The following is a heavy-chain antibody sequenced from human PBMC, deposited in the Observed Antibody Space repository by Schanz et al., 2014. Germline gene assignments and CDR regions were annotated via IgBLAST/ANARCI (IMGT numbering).Heavy chain of an antibody. CDR3: ARRIWDGDYYYFDY. V-gene: IGHV4-59*08. CDR2: IYYRGNT. CDR1: GGSISSYY. J-gene: IGHJ4*02. Sequence: QVQLQESGPGLVKPSETLSLTCTVSGGSISSYYWSWIRQPPGKGLEWIGFIYYRGNTNYNPSLTRRDPMSVDTSKNHFSLKLSSVTAADTAVYYCARRIWDGDYYYFDYWGQGTLVTVSS. D-gene: IGHD4-17*01.